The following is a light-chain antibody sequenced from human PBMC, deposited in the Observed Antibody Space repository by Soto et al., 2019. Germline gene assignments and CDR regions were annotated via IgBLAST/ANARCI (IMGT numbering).Light chain of an antibody. Sequence: DIQMTQSPATLSASVGDRVTITCRASQSIRNYFAWYQQKPGKAPQVLIYKASNLETGVPSRFSGSGSGTEFALFISSLQPDDFASYYCKQYLNDSPLTFGQGTKVEVK. CDR1: QSIRNY. J-gene: IGKJ1*01. CDR2: KAS. V-gene: IGKV1-5*03. CDR3: KQYLNDSPLT.